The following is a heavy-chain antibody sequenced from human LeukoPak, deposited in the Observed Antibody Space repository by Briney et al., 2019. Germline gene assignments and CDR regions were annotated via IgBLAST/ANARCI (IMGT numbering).Heavy chain of an antibody. D-gene: IGHD3-9*01. CDR3: AKGDILTGYYVYYFDY. J-gene: IGHJ4*02. CDR1: GFTFSSYG. V-gene: IGHV3-30*18. Sequence: GGSLRLSCAASGFTFSSYGMHWVRQAPGKGLEWVAVISYDGSNKYYADSVKGRFTISRDNSKNTLYLQMNSLRAEDTAVYYCAKGDILTGYYVYYFDYWGQGTLVTVSS. CDR2: ISYDGSNK.